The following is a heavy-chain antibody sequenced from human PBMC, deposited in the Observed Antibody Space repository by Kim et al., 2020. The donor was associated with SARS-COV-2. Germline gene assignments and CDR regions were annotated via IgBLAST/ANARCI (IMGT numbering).Heavy chain of an antibody. Sequence: GGSLRLSCAASGFTFSDHFMDWFRQAPGKGLEWVGRIRNKANSYSTEYAASVKGRFTISRDESKNSLYLQMNSLKTEDTAVYYCTRNLGGLGGYWGQGTLITVSS. CDR1: GFTFSDHF. CDR3: TRNLGGLGGY. CDR2: IRNKANSYST. V-gene: IGHV3-72*01. J-gene: IGHJ4*02. D-gene: IGHD3-16*01.